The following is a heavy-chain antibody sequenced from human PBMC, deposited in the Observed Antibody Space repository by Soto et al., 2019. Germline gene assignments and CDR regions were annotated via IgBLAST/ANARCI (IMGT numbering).Heavy chain of an antibody. CDR2: ISGSGITT. CDR1: GFTFSDYV. J-gene: IGHJ4*02. V-gene: IGHV3-23*01. Sequence: GGSLRLSCAASGFTFSDYVMSWVRQAPGKGLEWISGISGSGITTYYTDSVKGRLTISRDNSKDTLYLQMDSLRADDTAVYYCAKADSSWVYFDFWGQGALVTVSS. CDR3: AKADSSWVYFDF. D-gene: IGHD2-21*01.